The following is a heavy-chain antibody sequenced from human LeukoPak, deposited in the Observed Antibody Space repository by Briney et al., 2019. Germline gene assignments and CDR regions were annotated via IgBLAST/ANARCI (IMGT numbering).Heavy chain of an antibody. D-gene: IGHD3-16*01. J-gene: IGHJ4*02. CDR1: GYTFTGYY. V-gene: IGHV1-2*02. CDR2: INPNSGDT. CDR3: ASRGSHTTVLDY. Sequence: ASVKVSCKASGYTFTGYYMHWVRQAPGQGLEWMGWINPNSGDTNYAQKFQDRVSMTRDTSISTAYMELSRLRSDDTAVYYCASRGSHTTVLDYWGQGTLVTVSS.